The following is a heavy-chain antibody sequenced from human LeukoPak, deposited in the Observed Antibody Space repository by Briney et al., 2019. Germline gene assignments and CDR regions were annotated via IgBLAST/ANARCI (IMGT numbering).Heavy chain of an antibody. CDR2: INSDGSEG. CDR3: ARSSYSSSSSV. J-gene: IGHJ3*01. V-gene: IGHV3-7*03. Sequence: GGSLRLSCAVSGFTFSGFWMSWSRQAPGKGLEWVASINSDGSEGYYADVVKGRFTISRDNAKNSLYLQINSLRAEDTAVYYCARSSYSSSSSVWGQGTMVTVSP. CDR1: GFTFSGFW. D-gene: IGHD6-6*01.